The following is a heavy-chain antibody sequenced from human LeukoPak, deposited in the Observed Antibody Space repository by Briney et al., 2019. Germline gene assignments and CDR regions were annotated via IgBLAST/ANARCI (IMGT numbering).Heavy chain of an antibody. CDR3: ATYKYDYVWGNQHFDY. CDR1: NASISSNTCY. CDR2: INYRGST. V-gene: IGHV4-39*07. Sequence: SETLSLTCTVSNASISSNTCYRAWIRQPPGKGLEYIGSINYRGSTYYNPSLKSRVTLSVDTSKNQFSLKLNSVTAADTAVYYCATYKYDYVWGNQHFDYWGQGALVAVSS. D-gene: IGHD3-16*01. J-gene: IGHJ4*02.